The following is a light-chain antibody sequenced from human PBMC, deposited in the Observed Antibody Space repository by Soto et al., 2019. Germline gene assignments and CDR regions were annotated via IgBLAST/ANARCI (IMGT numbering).Light chain of an antibody. V-gene: IGKV1-5*03. Sequence: DIQMTQSPSTPSASVGDRVTITCRASRSMSRWLAWYQQKPGKATELMIYISSSLESGIPARFSGSGSGTEFALTISILQLDDYAFSYCHQYNSYSPWTFGQGTKVDIK. CDR2: ISS. CDR1: RSMSRW. CDR3: HQYNSYSPWT. J-gene: IGKJ1*01.